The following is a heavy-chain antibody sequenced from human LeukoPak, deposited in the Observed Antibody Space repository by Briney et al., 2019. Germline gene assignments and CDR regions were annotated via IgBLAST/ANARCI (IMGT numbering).Heavy chain of an antibody. V-gene: IGHV4-4*02. D-gene: IGHD2-15*01. CDR3: ARHECGGSCYPEDY. Sequence: SGALSLTCTVSGASVSRNWWSWVRQPPGKGLEWIGEIHHSGGTNYNPSLKSRVTISVDKSKNQFSLKLSSVTAADTAVYYCARHECGGSCYPEDYWGQGTLVTVSS. J-gene: IGHJ4*02. CDR1: GASVSRNW. CDR2: IHHSGGT.